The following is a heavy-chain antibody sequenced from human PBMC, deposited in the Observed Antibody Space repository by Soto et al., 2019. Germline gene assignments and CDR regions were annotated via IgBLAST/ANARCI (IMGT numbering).Heavy chain of an antibody. D-gene: IGHD6-13*01. CDR2: IIPIFGTA. CDR1: GGTFSSYA. J-gene: IGHJ4*02. CDR3: ARDPLSSWYPVGFDY. Sequence: QVQLVQSGAEVKKPGSSVKVSCKASGGTFSSYAISWVRRAPGQGLEWMGGIIPIFGTANYAQKFQGRVTITADESTSTAYMELSSLRSEDTAVYYCARDPLSSWYPVGFDYWGQGTLVTVSS. V-gene: IGHV1-69*01.